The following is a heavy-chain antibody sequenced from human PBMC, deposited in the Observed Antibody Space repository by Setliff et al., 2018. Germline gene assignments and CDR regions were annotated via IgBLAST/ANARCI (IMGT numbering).Heavy chain of an antibody. CDR1: TFSFSSYW. D-gene: IGHD2-2*01. CDR2: IKSKPNGGTI. J-gene: IGHJ3*02. Sequence: LRLSCAASTFSFSSYWMSWVRQAPGKGLEWVGRIKSKPNGGTIDYAAPVKGRFTISRDDSKNTLYLQMNSLKTEDIAVYFCTTARVGCSGTSCYNAFDIWGQGTMVTVSS. V-gene: IGHV3-15*01. CDR3: TTARVGCSGTSCYNAFDI.